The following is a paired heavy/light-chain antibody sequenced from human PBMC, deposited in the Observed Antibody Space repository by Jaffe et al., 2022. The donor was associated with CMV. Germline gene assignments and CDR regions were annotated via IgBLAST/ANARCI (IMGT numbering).Heavy chain of an antibody. CDR2: FDPEDGET. V-gene: IGHV1-24*01. Sequence: QVQLVQSGAEVKKPGASVKVSCKVSGYTLTELSMHWVRQAPGKGLEWMGGFDPEDGETIYAQKFQGRVTMTEDTSTDTAYMELSSLRSEDTAVYYCATRSPYCSGGSCYSDTTGWFDPWGQGTLVTVSS. CDR3: ATRSPYCSGGSCYSDTTGWFDP. D-gene: IGHD2-15*01. J-gene: IGHJ5*02. CDR1: GYTLTELS.
Light chain of an antibody. Sequence: SYELTQPPSVSVSPGQTARITCSGDALPKQYAYWYQQKPGQAPVLVIYKDSERPSGIPERFSGSSSGTTVTLTISGVQAEDEADYYCQSADSSGSVVFGGGTKLTVL. CDR1: ALPKQY. CDR3: QSADSSGSVV. V-gene: IGLV3-25*03. J-gene: IGLJ2*01. CDR2: KDS.